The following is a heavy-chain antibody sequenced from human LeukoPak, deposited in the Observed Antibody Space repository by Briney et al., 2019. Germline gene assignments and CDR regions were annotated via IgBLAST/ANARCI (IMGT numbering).Heavy chain of an antibody. CDR1: GYTFTGDY. J-gene: IGHJ4*02. D-gene: IGHD2-21*02. CDR2: INPNSGDT. CDR3: ARDYCGGDCFPDY. V-gene: IGHV1-2*06. Sequence: GASVKVSCKGSGYTFTGDYVHWVRQAPGQGLEWMGRINPNSGDTNYAQKFQGRVTMTRDTSISTAYMELNRLRSDDTAVYYCARDYCGGDCFPDYWGQGTLVTVSS.